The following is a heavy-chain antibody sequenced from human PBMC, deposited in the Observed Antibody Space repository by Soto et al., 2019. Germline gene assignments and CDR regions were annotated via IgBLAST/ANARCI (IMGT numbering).Heavy chain of an antibody. CDR3: ARDLSWGSNWYYYMDV. CDR2: ISSGGGTI. CDR1: GFTFSDYY. J-gene: IGHJ6*03. V-gene: IGHV3-11*04. Sequence: GGSLRVSCAASGFTFSDYYMSWIRQAPGKGLEWVSYISSGGGTIYYADSVKGRFTISRDNAKNSLCLQMNSLRAEDTAVYYCARDLSWGSNWYYYMDVWGKGTTVTVSS. D-gene: IGHD7-27*01.